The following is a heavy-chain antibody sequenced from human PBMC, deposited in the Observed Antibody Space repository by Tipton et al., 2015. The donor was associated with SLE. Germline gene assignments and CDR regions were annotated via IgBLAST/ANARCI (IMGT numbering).Heavy chain of an antibody. D-gene: IGHD6-13*01. CDR1: GFTVSNNF. CDR3: AREGIGTPDY. CDR2: ISGSAETI. J-gene: IGHJ4*02. Sequence: SLRLSCAASGFTVSNNFMSWVRQAPGKGLEWVSYISGSAETIYYADSVRGRFTISRDNAKRSLYLQMNSLRAEDTAIYFCAREGIGTPDYWGQGTLVTVSS. V-gene: IGHV3-48*03.